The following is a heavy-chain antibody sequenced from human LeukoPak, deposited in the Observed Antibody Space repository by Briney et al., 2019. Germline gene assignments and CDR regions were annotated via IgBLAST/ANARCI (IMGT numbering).Heavy chain of an antibody. Sequence: GGSLRLSCEASGFNFNTYSMAWVRQAPGKGLEWVSIISRASESIFYADSVKGRFTISRDNAKNSLYLQMNSLRAEDTAVYYCARETRVRWTDYWGQGILVTVSS. CDR2: ISRASESI. CDR3: ARETRVRWTDY. D-gene: IGHD5-24*01. J-gene: IGHJ4*02. V-gene: IGHV3-21*01. CDR1: GFNFNTYS.